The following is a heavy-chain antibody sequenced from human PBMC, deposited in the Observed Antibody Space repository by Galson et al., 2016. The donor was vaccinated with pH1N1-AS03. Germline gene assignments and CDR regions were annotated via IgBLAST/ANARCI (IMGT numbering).Heavy chain of an antibody. Sequence: SLRLSCAVSGFTFSDYWMTWVRQAPGKGLEWLANIDQGGSVQRYVDSVKGRFTISRDNAKNSLNLQMNSLRAEDTALYYCIKGGAASADFFDIWGQGTMVTVSS. V-gene: IGHV3-7*03. CDR3: IKGGAASADFFDI. J-gene: IGHJ3*02. CDR1: GFTFSDYW. CDR2: IDQGGSVQ. D-gene: IGHD3/OR15-3a*01.